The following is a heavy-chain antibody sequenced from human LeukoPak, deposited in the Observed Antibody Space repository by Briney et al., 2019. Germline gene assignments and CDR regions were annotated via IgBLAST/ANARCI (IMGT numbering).Heavy chain of an antibody. V-gene: IGHV1-46*01. CDR1: GYTFTSYF. D-gene: IGHD5-12*01. CDR3: ARARGLIYSDYDLFDY. Sequence: GASVKVSCKASGYTFTSYFMHWVRQAPGQGLEWMGIINPSGGSTSYTQKFQGSVTMTRDTSINTAYMELNRLKSDDTAVFYCARARGLIYSDYDLFDYWGQGTLVTVSS. J-gene: IGHJ4*02. CDR2: INPSGGST.